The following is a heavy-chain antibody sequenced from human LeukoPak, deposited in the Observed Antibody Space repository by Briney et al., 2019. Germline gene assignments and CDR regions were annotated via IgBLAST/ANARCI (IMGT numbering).Heavy chain of an antibody. V-gene: IGHV2-5*02. CDR2: IYWDDDK. Sequence: ESGPTLVKPTQTLTLTCTFSGFSLTTGGVGVGWIRQPPGKALEWLALIYWDDDKRYSPSLKSRLTITKDPSKNQVVLTMTNMDPVDTATYYCAHERLNDYGDYFFNYWGQGTLVTVSS. D-gene: IGHD4-17*01. CDR3: AHERLNDYGDYFFNY. J-gene: IGHJ4*02. CDR1: GFSLTTGGVG.